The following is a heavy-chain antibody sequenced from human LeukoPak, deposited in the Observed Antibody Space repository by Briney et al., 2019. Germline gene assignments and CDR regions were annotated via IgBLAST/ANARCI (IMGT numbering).Heavy chain of an antibody. CDR3: ARFPHHGDYIIDY. Sequence: ASVKVFCKASGYTFSSYALGWVRQAPGHGLEWMVWINTNTENPTYAQGFTGRFVFSATTSVRTAYLKINSLTAADTAVFYRARFPHHGDYIIDYWGQGTLVTVSS. V-gene: IGHV7-4-1*02. D-gene: IGHD4-17*01. CDR2: INTNTENP. CDR1: GYTFSSYA. J-gene: IGHJ4*02.